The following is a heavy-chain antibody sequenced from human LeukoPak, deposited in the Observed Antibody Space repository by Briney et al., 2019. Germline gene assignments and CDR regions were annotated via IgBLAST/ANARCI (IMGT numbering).Heavy chain of an antibody. Sequence: GGSLSLSCAASGFTFSDYYMSWIRQAPGKGLEWVSYISSSGSTIYYADSVKGRFTISRDNAKNSLYLQMNSLRAEDMAVYYCASGYNDYGDYGNDYWGQGTLVTVSS. D-gene: IGHD4-17*01. CDR3: ASGYNDYGDYGNDY. V-gene: IGHV3-11*01. CDR2: ISSSGSTI. J-gene: IGHJ4*02. CDR1: GFTFSDYY.